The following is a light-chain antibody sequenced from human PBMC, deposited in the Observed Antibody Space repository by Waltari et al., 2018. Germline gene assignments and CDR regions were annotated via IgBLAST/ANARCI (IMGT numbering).Light chain of an antibody. CDR2: KDN. Sequence: SYELTQPPSVSVSPGQTARITCSGDVFRRKYAYWYQQKPGQAPVMVIYKDNERPAGIPERFSGSSSGRSATLTISGAQAEDEADYYCQSADSSLVVFGGGTKLTVL. V-gene: IGLV3-25*03. J-gene: IGLJ2*01. CDR3: QSADSSLVV. CDR1: VFRRKY.